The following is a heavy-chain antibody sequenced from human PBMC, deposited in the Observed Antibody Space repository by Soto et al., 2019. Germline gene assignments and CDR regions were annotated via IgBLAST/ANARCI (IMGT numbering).Heavy chain of an antibody. D-gene: IGHD6-19*01. CDR2: ISSSSSTI. J-gene: IGHJ3*02. V-gene: IGHV3-11*01. CDR3: ARDSISGYSSGWYFDAFDI. CDR1: GFTFSDYY. Sequence: GGSLRLSCAASGFTFSDYYMSWIRQAPGKGLEWVSYISSSSSTIYYADSVKGRFTISRDNAKNSLYLQMNSLRAEDTAVYYCARDSISGYSSGWYFDAFDIWGQGTMVTVSS.